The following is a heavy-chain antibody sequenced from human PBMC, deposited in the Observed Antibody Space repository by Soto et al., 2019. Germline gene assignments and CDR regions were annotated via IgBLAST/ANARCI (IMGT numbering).Heavy chain of an antibody. V-gene: IGHV1-69*01. J-gene: IGHJ4*02. D-gene: IGHD5-12*01. CDR3: ARAAHLATIFCVDY. CDR1: GGTFSSYA. CDR2: IIPIFGTA. Sequence: QVQLVQSGAEVKKPGSSVKVSCKASGGTFSSYAISWERQAPGQGLEWMGGIIPIFGTANYAQKFQGRVTITEDESTSTAYLERSSPGSEDTAVFYCARAAHLATIFCVDYGGQGSLVTVSS.